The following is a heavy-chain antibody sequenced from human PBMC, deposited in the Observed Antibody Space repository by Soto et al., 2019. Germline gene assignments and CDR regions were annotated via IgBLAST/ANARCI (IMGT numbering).Heavy chain of an antibody. J-gene: IGHJ5*01. D-gene: IGHD1-7*01. V-gene: IGHV3-74*01. CDR2: INGDGSST. CDR3: AGSPGLSRISGTTLGA. Sequence: GGSLRVSCAAAGFTFSSHWMHWVRQAPGKGLVWVSRINGDGSSTSYADSVKGRFTISRDNAKNMLYLQVYSLRADDTAVYYCAGSPGLSRISGTTLGAWGQGTLVTVSS. CDR1: GFTFSSHW.